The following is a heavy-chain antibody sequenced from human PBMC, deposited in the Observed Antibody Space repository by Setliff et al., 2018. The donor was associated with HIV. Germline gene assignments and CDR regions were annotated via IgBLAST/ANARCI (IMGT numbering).Heavy chain of an antibody. CDR3: ARVFGPFDY. D-gene: IGHD3-10*02. CDR2: IYPNTGGT. V-gene: IGHV1-2*02. J-gene: IGHJ4*02. CDR1: GYTFTDYY. Sequence: ASVKVSCKASGYTFTDYYIHWVRQAPGQGLEWMGWIYPNTGGTNYAQKFQGRVTMTRDTSISTAYMELSSLRSEDTAVYYCARVFGPFDYWGQGTLVTVSS.